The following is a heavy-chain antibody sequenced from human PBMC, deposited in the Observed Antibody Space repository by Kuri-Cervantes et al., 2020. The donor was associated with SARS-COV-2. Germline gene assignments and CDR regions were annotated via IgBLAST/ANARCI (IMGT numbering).Heavy chain of an antibody. V-gene: IGHV3-30-3*01. J-gene: IGHJ6*03. CDR3: ARDRSAFGVVIYGYMDV. D-gene: IGHD3-3*01. Sequence: GGSLRLSCAASGFTFSSYAMHWVRQAPGKGLEWVAVISYDGSNKYYADSVKGRFTISRDNAKNSLYLQMNSLRAEDTAVYYCARDRSAFGVVIYGYMDVWGKGTTVTVSS. CDR1: GFTFSSYA. CDR2: ISYDGSNK.